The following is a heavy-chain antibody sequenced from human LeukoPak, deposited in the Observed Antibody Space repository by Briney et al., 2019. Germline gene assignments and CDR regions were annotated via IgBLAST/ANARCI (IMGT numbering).Heavy chain of an antibody. V-gene: IGHV3-23*01. CDR2: ISGSGGST. CDR3: AKDPHYYGSGSYYNS. CDR1: GFTFSSYA. Sequence: GGSLRLSCAASGFTFSSYAMSWVRQAPGKGLEWVSAISGSGGSTYYAGSVKGRFTISRDNSKNTLYLQMNSLRAEDTAVYYCAKDPHYYGSGSYYNSWGQGTLVTVSS. J-gene: IGHJ5*02. D-gene: IGHD3-10*01.